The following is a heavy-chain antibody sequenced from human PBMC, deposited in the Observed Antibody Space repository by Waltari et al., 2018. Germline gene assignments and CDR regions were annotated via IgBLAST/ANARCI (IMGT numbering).Heavy chain of an antibody. CDR3: VRLAETGSPYFDS. CDR1: GFTFSAHY. J-gene: IGHJ4*02. CDR2: IRNKANSYST. V-gene: IGHV3-72*01. D-gene: IGHD3-9*01. Sequence: EVHLVESGGGLVQPGGSLRLSCVASGFTFSAHYMDWVRQAPGKGLEWVGHIRNKANSYSTEHAASVKGRFTISRDDSKDSLYLQMNSLEIEDTGVYYCVRLAETGSPYFDSWGQGTLVTVSS.